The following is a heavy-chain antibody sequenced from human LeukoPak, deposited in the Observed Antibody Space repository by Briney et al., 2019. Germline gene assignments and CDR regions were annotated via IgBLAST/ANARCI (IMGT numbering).Heavy chain of an antibody. Sequence: ASVKVSFKAAGYTFTSYYMHWVRQAPGQGLELMGIINPSGGRTNYAQKFQGRVTMTRDTSTSTVYMELSSLRSEDTAVYYCARVPNPHYYYYMDVWGKGTTVTVSS. V-gene: IGHV1-46*03. CDR1: GYTFTSYY. D-gene: IGHD1-14*01. CDR2: INPSGGRT. CDR3: ARVPNPHYYYYMDV. J-gene: IGHJ6*03.